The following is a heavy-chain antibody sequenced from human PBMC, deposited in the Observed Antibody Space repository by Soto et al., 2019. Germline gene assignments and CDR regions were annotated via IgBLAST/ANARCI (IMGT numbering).Heavy chain of an antibody. J-gene: IGHJ4*02. CDR1: GFTFSSYA. CDR2: ISGSGGSNK. D-gene: IGHD1-26*01. Sequence: GGSLRLSCAASGFTFSSYAMSWVRQAPGKGLEWVSAISGSGGSNKYYADSVKGRFTISRDNSKNTLYLQMNSLRAEDTAVYYCARVIVGATNALDYWAQGNLVTVSS. CDR3: ARVIVGATNALDY. V-gene: IGHV3-23*01.